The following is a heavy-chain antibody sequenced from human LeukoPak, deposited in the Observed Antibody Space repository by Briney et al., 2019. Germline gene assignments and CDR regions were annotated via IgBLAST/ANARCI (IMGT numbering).Heavy chain of an antibody. CDR3: ARHLAAAGFDY. CDR2: IYYSGST. V-gene: IGHV4-59*08. J-gene: IGHJ4*02. D-gene: IGHD6-13*01. CDR1: GGSISSYY. Sequence: SETLSLTCTVSGGSISSYYWSWIRQPPGKGLEWIGYIYYSGSTNYNPSLKSRVTISVDASKNQFSLKLSSVTAADTAVYYCARHLAAAGFDYWGQGTLVTVSS.